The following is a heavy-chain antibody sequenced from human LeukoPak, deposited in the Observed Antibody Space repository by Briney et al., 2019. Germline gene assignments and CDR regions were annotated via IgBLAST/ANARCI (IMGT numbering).Heavy chain of an antibody. J-gene: IGHJ4*02. D-gene: IGHD5-12*01. CDR3: ANIVATSYYFDY. V-gene: IGHV4-34*01. CDR2: INHSGST. Sequence: SETLSLTCAVYGRSFSGYYWSWIRQPPGKGLEWIGEINHSGSTNYNPSLKSRVTISVDTSKNQFSLKLSSVTAADTAVYYCANIVATSYYFDYWGQGTLVTVSS. CDR1: GRSFSGYY.